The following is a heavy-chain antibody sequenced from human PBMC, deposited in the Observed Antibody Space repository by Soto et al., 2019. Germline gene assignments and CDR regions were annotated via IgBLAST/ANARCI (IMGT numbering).Heavy chain of an antibody. CDR2: IFSNDEK. CDR3: ARIPDYRDPEWYFDL. CDR1: GFSLSNARMG. Sequence: QVTLKESGPVLVKPTETLTLTCTVSGFSLSNARMGVSWIRQPPGKALEWLAHIFSNDEKSYSTSLNIRITLPNDTSKSQGVLTMTHIDPVDTATYYCARIPDYRDPEWYFDLWGRGTLVTVSS. D-gene: IGHD4-17*01. J-gene: IGHJ2*01. V-gene: IGHV2-26*01.